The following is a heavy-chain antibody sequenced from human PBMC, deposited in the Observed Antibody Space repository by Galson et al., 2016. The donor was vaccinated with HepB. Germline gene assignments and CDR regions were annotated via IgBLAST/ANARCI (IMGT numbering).Heavy chain of an antibody. V-gene: IGHV3-11*01. Sequence: SMRLSCAASGFSFSDYYMSWIRQAPGKGLEWVSYISSSGKTTYYADSVKGRFTISRDNAKSSLHLQLNSLRADDTAVYYCATGGQRYFEHWGQGTLVSVSS. J-gene: IGHJ1*01. CDR3: ATGGQRYFEH. CDR2: ISSSGKTT. CDR1: GFSFSDYY. D-gene: IGHD6-25*01.